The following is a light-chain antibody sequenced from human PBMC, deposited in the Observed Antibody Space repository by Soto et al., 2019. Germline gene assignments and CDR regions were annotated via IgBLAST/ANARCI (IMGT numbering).Light chain of an antibody. CDR3: LSWDDSLNGV. J-gene: IGLJ3*02. CDR1: SSNIGTHT. CDR2: SNN. V-gene: IGLV1-44*01. Sequence: QSVLTQPPSASGTPGQRVTISCSGSSSNIGTHTVNWYQQLPGTAPKLLIYSNNQRPSGVPDRFSGSKSGTSASLAISELQSEDEAHYYCLSWDDSLNGVFGGGTKLTVL.